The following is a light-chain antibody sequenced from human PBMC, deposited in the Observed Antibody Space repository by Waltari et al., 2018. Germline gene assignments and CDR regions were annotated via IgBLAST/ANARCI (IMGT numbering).Light chain of an antibody. CDR2: VNSDGSH. J-gene: IGLJ2*01. CDR3: QTWGTGIHVV. V-gene: IGLV4-69*01. CDR1: SGHSSYT. Sequence: QLVLTQSPSASASLGASVKLTCTLSSGHSSYTIAWHQQQPEKSPRYLMKVNSDGSHSTGDGIPDRFSGSSSGAERYLTISSLQSEDEADYYCQTWGTGIHVVFGGGTKLTVL.